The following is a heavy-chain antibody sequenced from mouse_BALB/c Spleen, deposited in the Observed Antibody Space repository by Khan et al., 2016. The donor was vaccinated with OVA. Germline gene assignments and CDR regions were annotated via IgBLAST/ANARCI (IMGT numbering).Heavy chain of an antibody. CDR2: INPHIGET. CDR3: ARIYGSDFDY. V-gene: IGHV1-20*02. D-gene: IGHD1-1*01. J-gene: IGHJ2*01. Sequence: EVQLQESGPELVKPGASVKISCKASGYSFTGYFMHWVMQSHGKSLEWIGRINPHIGETLYNQKFKDKATLTVDESSSTAYMELRSLASEDSAVYYCARIYGSDFDYWGQGTTLTVSS. CDR1: GYSFTGYF.